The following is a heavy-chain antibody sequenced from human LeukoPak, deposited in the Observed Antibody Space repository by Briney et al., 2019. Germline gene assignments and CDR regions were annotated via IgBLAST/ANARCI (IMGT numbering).Heavy chain of an antibody. D-gene: IGHD6-19*01. Sequence: GRSLRLSCAASGFTFDDYAMHWVRQAPGKGLEWVSGISWNSGSIGHADSVKGRFTISRDNAKNSLYLQMNSLRAEDTALYYCAKDIAYSSGWYYFDYWGQGTLVTVSS. CDR1: GFTFDDYA. CDR2: ISWNSGSI. V-gene: IGHV3-9*01. CDR3: AKDIAYSSGWYYFDY. J-gene: IGHJ4*02.